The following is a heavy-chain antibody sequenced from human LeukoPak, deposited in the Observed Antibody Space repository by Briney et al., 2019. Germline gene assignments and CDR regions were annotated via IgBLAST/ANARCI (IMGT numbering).Heavy chain of an antibody. J-gene: IGHJ6*03. CDR2: ISGSGGST. Sequence: GGSLRLSCAASGFTFSSYAVSWVRQAPGKGLEWVSAISGSGGSTYYADSVKGRFTISRDNSKNTLYLQMNSLRAEDTAVYYCAKDQRQYSRYYYYYMDVWGKGTTVTVSS. CDR3: AKDQRQYSRYYYYYMDV. V-gene: IGHV3-23*01. D-gene: IGHD1-1*01. CDR1: GFTFSSYA.